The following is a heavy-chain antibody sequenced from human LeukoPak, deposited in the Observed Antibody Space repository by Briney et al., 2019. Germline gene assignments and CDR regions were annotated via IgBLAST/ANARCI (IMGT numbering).Heavy chain of an antibody. CDR2: ISSSGSTI. Sequence: GGSLRLSCAASGFTFSSYSMNWVRQAPGKGLEWVSYISSSGSTIYYADSVKGRFTISRDNAKNSLYLQMNSLRAEDTAVYYCARKRAARPFDYWGQGTLVTVSS. CDR3: ARKRAARPFDY. J-gene: IGHJ4*02. V-gene: IGHV3-48*04. D-gene: IGHD6-6*01. CDR1: GFTFSSYS.